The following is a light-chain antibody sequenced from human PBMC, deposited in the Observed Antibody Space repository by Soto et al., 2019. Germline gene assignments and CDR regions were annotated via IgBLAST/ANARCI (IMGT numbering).Light chain of an antibody. V-gene: IGKV3-20*01. CDR1: HSVSSSY. J-gene: IGKJ1*01. CDR2: RTS. Sequence: EIVLTQSPGTLSFSPGERATLSCRASHSVSSSYLAWYQQKPGQAPRLLIYRTSNRATGIPDRFSGSGSGTDFTLTISSLQSEDFAVYFCQQYNIWPLWTFGQGTKVDIK. CDR3: QQYNIWPLWT.